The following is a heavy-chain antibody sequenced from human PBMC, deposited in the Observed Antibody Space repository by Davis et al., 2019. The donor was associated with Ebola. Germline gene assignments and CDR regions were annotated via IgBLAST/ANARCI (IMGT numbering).Heavy chain of an antibody. V-gene: IGHV5-51*01. D-gene: IGHD3-10*01. J-gene: IGHJ3*02. CDR2: IYAGDHET. Sequence: GESLKISCKGSGHSSTSFWLAWERQLPGKGQEWMGIIYAGDHETRYSPSFDGHVTISVDRSIPTAYLQWSSLKAQDPAMYYCARQGITMVRGANDAFDIWGQGTMVTVSS. CDR3: ARQGITMVRGANDAFDI. CDR1: GHSSTSFW.